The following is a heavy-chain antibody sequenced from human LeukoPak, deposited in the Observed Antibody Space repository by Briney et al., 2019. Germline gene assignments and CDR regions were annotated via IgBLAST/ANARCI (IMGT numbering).Heavy chain of an antibody. CDR3: ARGGVNNWFDP. CDR1: GYTFTGYY. Sequence: ASVKVSCKASGYTFTGYYMHWVRQAPGQGLEWMGWINPNSGGTNYAQKFQSRVTMTGDTSISTAYMQLTRLRSDDTAVYYCARGGVNNWFDPWGQGTLVTVSS. D-gene: IGHD3-10*01. V-gene: IGHV1-2*02. CDR2: INPNSGGT. J-gene: IGHJ5*02.